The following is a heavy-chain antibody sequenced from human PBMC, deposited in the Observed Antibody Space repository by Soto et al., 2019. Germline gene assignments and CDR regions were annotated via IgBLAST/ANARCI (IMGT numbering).Heavy chain of an antibody. V-gene: IGHV4-4*02. CDR2: IYHTGNI. CDR3: ARRGRHGMDV. CDR1: GGSITTNDW. Sequence: SETLSLTCVVSGGSITTNDWWNWVRQPPGKGLEWIGEIYHTGNINYNSSLKSRVSMSVDKSKNQFSLNLSSVSAADTAVYNCARRGRHGMDVWGQGTTVTVSS. J-gene: IGHJ6*02.